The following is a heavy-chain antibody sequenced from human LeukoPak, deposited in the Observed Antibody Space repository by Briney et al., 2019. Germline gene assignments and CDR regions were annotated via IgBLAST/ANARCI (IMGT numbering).Heavy chain of an antibody. V-gene: IGHV4-59*01. CDR3: ARVSGSYYPNWSDP. CDR2: ICYSGST. D-gene: IGHD1-26*01. CDR1: GGSISSYY. Sequence: SETLSLTCTVSGGSISSYYWSWIRQPPGKGLEWIGYICYSGSTNYNPSLKSRVTISVDTSKNQFSLKLSSVTAADTAVYYCARVSGSYYPNWSDPWGQGTLVTVSS. J-gene: IGHJ5*02.